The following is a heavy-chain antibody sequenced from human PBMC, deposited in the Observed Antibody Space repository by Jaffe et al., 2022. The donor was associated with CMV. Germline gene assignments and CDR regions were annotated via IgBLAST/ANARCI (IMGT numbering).Heavy chain of an antibody. V-gene: IGHV3-23*04. CDR3: VRRVQRWSKQEDYFDY. Sequence: EVQLVESGGDLVQPGGSLRLSCAASGFTFNSYSMNWVRQAPGKGLEWVSVISGSGDDKKYAGSVKGRFTISRDNSKNTMDLQMQNLRAEDTAVYYCVRRVQRWSKQEDYFDYWGQGTLVTVSS. CDR1: GFTFNSYS. D-gene: IGHD1-1*01. CDR2: ISGSGDDK. J-gene: IGHJ4*02.